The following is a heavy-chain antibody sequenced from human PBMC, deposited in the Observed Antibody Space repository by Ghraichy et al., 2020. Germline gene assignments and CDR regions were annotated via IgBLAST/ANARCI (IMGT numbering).Heavy chain of an antibody. CDR1: GGSINSGSYY. V-gene: IGHV4-39*01. J-gene: IGHJ4*02. D-gene: IGHD3-10*01. CDR2: IYYSGSS. Sequence: SQTLSLTCTVSGGSINSGSYYWGWIRQPPGKGLEWIGFIYYSGSSYYNPSLKSRVTISVDTSKNQFSLQLRSVTAADTAVYYCARRQDSGKPYFDSWGQGTLVTVSS. CDR3: ARRQDSGKPYFDS.